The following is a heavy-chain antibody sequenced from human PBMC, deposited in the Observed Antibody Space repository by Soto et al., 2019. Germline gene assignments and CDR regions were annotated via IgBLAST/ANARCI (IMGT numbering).Heavy chain of an antibody. V-gene: IGHV1-24*01. CDR2: FDPEDGET. CDR1: GYTFTSYD. CDR3: ATPKEQQLAFDF. D-gene: IGHD6-13*01. J-gene: IGHJ4*02. Sequence: ASVKVSCKASGYTFTSYDINWVRQAPGKGLEWMGGFDPEDGETIYAQKFQGRVTMTEDTSTDTAYMELSSLRSEDTAVYYCATPKEQQLAFDFWGQGTLVPV.